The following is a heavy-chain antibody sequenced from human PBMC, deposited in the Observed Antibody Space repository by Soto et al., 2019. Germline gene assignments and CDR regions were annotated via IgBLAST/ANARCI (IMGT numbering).Heavy chain of an antibody. CDR3: AREPQYRSSTN. D-gene: IGHD6-6*01. V-gene: IGHV3-21*01. CDR1: GFTFSSYS. Sequence: PWGSLRLSCAASGFTFSSYSMNWFRQAPGKGLERVSSISSSSSYIYYADSVKGRFTISRDNAKNSLYLQMNSLRAEDTAVYYCAREPQYRSSTNCGQRTSVTVSS. CDR2: ISSSSSYI. J-gene: IGHJ4*02.